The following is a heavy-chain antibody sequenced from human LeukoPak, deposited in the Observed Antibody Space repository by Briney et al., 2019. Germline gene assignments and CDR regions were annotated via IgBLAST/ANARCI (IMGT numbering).Heavy chain of an antibody. D-gene: IGHD3-22*01. CDR1: GGSFSGYY. CDR2: INQSGST. CDR3: ARAVYYDSSGYLGYYYYCMDV. J-gene: IGHJ6*03. V-gene: IGHV4-34*01. Sequence: PSETLSPTCAVYGGSFSGYYWSWIRQPPGKGLEWIGEINQSGSTNHNPSLKSRVTISVDTSKNQVSLKLSSVTAADTAVYFCARAVYYDSSGYLGYYYYCMDVWGKGTTVTVSS.